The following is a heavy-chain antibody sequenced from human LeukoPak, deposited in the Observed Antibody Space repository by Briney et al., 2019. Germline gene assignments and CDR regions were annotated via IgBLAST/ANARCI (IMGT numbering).Heavy chain of an antibody. J-gene: IGHJ3*02. D-gene: IGHD2-21*02. CDR2: IYSGGST. Sequence: PGGSLRLSCAASGFTVSSNYMSWVRQAPGKGLEWVSVIYSGGSTYYADSVKGRFTISRDNSKNTLYLQMNSLRAEDTAVYYCAREVVTDAAAFDIWGQGTMVTVSS. CDR1: GFTVSSNY. CDR3: AREVVTDAAAFDI. V-gene: IGHV3-53*01.